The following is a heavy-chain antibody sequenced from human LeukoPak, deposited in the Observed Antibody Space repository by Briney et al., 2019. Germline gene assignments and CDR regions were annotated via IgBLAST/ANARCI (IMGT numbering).Heavy chain of an antibody. CDR1: VFTFSIYA. CDR2: ISGGGGST. CDR3: AKNFGEGLAFYDY. Sequence: GGSLRLSCAASVFTFSIYAMTWVRQARGKGLEWGSAISGGGGSTYYAHSVKGRFTISRDNSRNTLYLQMNSLRAEDTAVYYCAKNFGEGLAFYDYWGQGNLVTVSS. J-gene: IGHJ4*02. V-gene: IGHV3-23*01. D-gene: IGHD4-17*01.